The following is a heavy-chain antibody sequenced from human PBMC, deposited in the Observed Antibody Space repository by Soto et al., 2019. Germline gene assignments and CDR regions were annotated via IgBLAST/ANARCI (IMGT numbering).Heavy chain of an antibody. Sequence: SETLSLTCTVSGDSISRNGHFWTWIRQHPGKGLEWIGYIYYSGSSYYNPSLKSRVIISVDTSKNQFSLNLTAVTAADTAVYYCARGTMLRGPGYYYAMDIWGQGTTVTVSS. D-gene: IGHD3-10*01. J-gene: IGHJ6*02. V-gene: IGHV4-31*03. CDR3: ARGTMLRGPGYYYAMDI. CDR1: GDSISRNGHF. CDR2: IYYSGSS.